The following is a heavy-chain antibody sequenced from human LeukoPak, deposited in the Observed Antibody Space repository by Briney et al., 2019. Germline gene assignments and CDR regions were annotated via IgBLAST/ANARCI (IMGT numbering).Heavy chain of an antibody. CDR1: GYTFTSYD. V-gene: IGHV1-8*01. J-gene: IGHJ6*02. Sequence: ASVKVFCKASGYTFTSYDINWVRQATGQGLEWMGWMNPNSGNTGYAQKFQGRVTMTRNTSISTAYMELSSLRSEATAVYYCARGPQDQWLVIYYYSYYGMDVWGQGTTVTVSS. CDR3: ARGPQDQWLVIYYYSYYGMDV. CDR2: MNPNSGNT. D-gene: IGHD6-19*01.